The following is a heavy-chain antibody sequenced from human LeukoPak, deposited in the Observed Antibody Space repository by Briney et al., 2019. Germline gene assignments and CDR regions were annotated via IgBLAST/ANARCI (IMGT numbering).Heavy chain of an antibody. CDR2: IGHDGADK. V-gene: IGHV3-30*04. CDR3: AREGGSAKYYFDY. CDR1: GFTFSHYA. Sequence: AGSLRLSCAASGFTFSHYALHWVRQAPGKGLEWVALIGHDGADKYYADSVKGRFTISRDNSKNTLYLQMNSLRAEDTAVYYCAREGGSAKYYFDYWGQGTLVTVSS. D-gene: IGHD1-26*01. J-gene: IGHJ4*02.